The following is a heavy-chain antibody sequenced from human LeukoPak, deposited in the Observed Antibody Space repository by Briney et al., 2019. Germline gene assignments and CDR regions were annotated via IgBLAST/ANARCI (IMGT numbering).Heavy chain of an antibody. CDR3: ASTGALGYPIDPGWFDP. V-gene: IGHV4-31*03. CDR1: GGSISSGGYY. Sequence: SETLSLTCTVSGGSISSGGYYWSWIRQHPGKGLEWIGYIYYSGSTYYNPSLKSRVTISVDTSKNQFSLKLSSVTAADTAVYYCASTGALGYPIDPGWFDPWGQGTLVTVSS. D-gene: IGHD3-22*01. CDR2: IYYSGST. J-gene: IGHJ5*02.